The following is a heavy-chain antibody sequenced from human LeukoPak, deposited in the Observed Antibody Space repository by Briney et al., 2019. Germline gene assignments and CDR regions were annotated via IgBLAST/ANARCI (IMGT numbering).Heavy chain of an antibody. CDR2: IIPIFGTA. CDR1: GGTFSSYA. D-gene: IGHD3-10*02. V-gene: IGHV1-69*05. J-gene: IGHJ3*02. Sequence: ASVKVSCKASGGTFSSYAISWVRQAPGQGLEWMGRIIPIFGTANYAQKFQGRVTITTDESTSTAYMELSSLRSEDTAVYYCAGGYYYVYAFDIWGQGTMVTVSS. CDR3: AGGYYYVYAFDI.